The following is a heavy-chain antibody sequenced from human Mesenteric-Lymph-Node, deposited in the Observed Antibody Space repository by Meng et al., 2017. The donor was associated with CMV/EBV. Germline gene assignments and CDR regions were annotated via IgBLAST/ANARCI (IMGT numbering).Heavy chain of an antibody. CDR1: GDSISNSTYY. Sequence: RLQESGPGLVKPSETLSLSCIVSGDSISNSTYYWTWIRQPPGKGLEWIGSVHHSGTTYYNPSLKGRLTISVDTSANLFSLRLTTVTAADTATYYCARRGNYDSDYSEYWGQGTLVTVSS. CDR2: VHHSGTT. CDR3: ARRGNYDSDYSEY. V-gene: IGHV4-39*01. D-gene: IGHD3-22*01. J-gene: IGHJ4*02.